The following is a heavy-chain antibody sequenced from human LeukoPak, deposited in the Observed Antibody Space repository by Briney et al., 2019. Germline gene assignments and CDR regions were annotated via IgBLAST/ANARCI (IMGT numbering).Heavy chain of an antibody. D-gene: IGHD2/OR15-2a*01. Sequence: PGGSLRLPCAASGFTFSSYAMSWVRQAPGKGLEWVSAISGSGGSTYYADSVKGRFTISRDNSKNTLYLQMNSLRAEDTAVYYCANVKRYYFDYWGQGTLSPSPQ. CDR3: ANVKRYYFDY. CDR2: ISGSGGST. J-gene: IGHJ4*02. CDR1: GFTFSSYA. V-gene: IGHV3-23*01.